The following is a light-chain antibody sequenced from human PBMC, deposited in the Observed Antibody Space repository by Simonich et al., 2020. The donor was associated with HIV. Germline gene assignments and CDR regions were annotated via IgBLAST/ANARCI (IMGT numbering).Light chain of an antibody. CDR2: WAS. CDR3: QQYYGAPIT. J-gene: IGKJ5*01. V-gene: IGKV4-1*01. Sequence: DIVMTQSPDSLAVSLGERATINCKSSQSVLYSSNNKNYLAWYQQKPGQPPKLLINWASTRESGVPDRFRASGSGTDFTLSISRLQAEDVAVYHCQQYYGAPITFGQGTRLEIK. CDR1: QSVLYSSNNKNY.